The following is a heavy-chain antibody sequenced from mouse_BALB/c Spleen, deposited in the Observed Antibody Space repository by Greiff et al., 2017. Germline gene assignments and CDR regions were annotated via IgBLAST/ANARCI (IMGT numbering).Heavy chain of an antibody. D-gene: IGHD1-2*01. V-gene: IGHV1S56*01. CDR2: IYPGNVNT. CDR3: ARSLLRLTMDY. J-gene: IGHJ4*01. CDR1: GYTFTSYY. Sequence: QVQLKQSGPELVKPGASVRISCKASGYTFTSYYIHWVKQRPGQGLEWIGWIYPGNVNTKYNEKFKGKATLTADKSSSTAYMQLSSLTSEDSAVYFCARSLLRLTMDYWGQGTSVTVSS.